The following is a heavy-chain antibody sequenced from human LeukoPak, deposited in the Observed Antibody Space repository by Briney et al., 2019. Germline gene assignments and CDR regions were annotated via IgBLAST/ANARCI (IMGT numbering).Heavy chain of an antibody. Sequence: DAGKGCFGISRDNSKKTLYLQMNSLRAEDTTVYYCARDLERSNYAEFDYWGQGTLVTVSS. V-gene: IGHV3-30*07. J-gene: IGHJ4*02. D-gene: IGHD1-7*01. CDR3: ARDLERSNYAEFDY.